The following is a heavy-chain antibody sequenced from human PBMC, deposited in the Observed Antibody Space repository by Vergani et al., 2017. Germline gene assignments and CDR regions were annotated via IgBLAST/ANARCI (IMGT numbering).Heavy chain of an antibody. J-gene: IGHJ6*03. Sequence: QGQLVESGGGIVQPGRSLTLSCVASRSTFKTYGMHWVRQAPGKGLEWVGLIYYDGSNAYYADSVKGRFTISRDNSKNTLYLLMSSLRAEDTAVYYCARVQVPAAIRLNVGNYMDVWGKGTTVIVSS. D-gene: IGHD2-2*02. CDR1: RSTFKTYG. CDR3: ARVQVPAAIRLNVGNYMDV. V-gene: IGHV3-33*01. CDR2: IYYDGSNA.